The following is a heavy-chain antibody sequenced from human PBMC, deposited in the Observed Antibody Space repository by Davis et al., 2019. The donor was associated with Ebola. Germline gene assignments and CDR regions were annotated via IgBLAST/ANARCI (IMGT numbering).Heavy chain of an antibody. CDR3: ARHLAPRAYNWFDP. Sequence: ETLSLTCAVYGGSFSGYYWSWIRQPPGKGLEWIGEINHSGSTNYNPSLKSRVTISVDTSKNQFSLKLSSVTAADTAVYYCARHLAPRAYNWFDPWGQGTLVTVSS. J-gene: IGHJ5*02. V-gene: IGHV4-34*01. CDR1: GGSFSGYY. CDR2: INHSGST.